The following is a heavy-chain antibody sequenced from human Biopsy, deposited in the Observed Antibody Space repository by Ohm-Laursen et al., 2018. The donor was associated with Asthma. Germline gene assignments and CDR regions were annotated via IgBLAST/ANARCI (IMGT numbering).Heavy chain of an antibody. CDR3: ARIKIRIGAGTDRYFDL. V-gene: IGHV1-2*06. CDR2: IDPNSGGT. J-gene: IGHJ2*01. D-gene: IGHD3-16*01. CDR1: GYLFTDYY. Sequence: SAKVSCKASGYLFTDYYVHWVRQAPGQGLEWMGRIDPNSGGTNYAQKFLGRVTMTRDTSVNTAFMVLSRLRSDDTAVYYCARIKIRIGAGTDRYFDLWGRGTLVTVSS.